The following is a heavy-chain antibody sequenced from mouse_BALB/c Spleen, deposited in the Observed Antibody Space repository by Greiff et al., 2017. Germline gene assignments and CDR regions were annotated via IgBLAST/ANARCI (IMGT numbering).Heavy chain of an antibody. J-gene: IGHJ2*01. V-gene: IGHV5-17*02. Sequence: EVKLMDSGGGLVQPGGSRKLSCAASGFTFSSFGMHWVRQAPEKGLEWVAYISSGSSTIYYADTVKGRFTISRDNPKNTLFLQMTSLRSEDTAMYYCARETGTFDYWGQGTTLTVSS. D-gene: IGHD4-1*01. CDR1: GFTFSSFG. CDR3: ARETGTFDY. CDR2: ISSGSSTI.